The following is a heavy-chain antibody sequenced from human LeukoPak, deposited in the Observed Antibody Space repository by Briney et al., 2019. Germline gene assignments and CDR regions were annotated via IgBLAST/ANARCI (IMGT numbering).Heavy chain of an antibody. D-gene: IGHD3-10*01. CDR3: AREAPISDSGSYYKSLGY. J-gene: IGHJ4*02. Sequence: PSETLSLTCTVSGDSISGYYWSWIRQPPGKGLEWIGYIHFNGDTNYNPSLKSRVTLSVDTSKNQFSLQLTSVTAADTAVYYCAREAPISDSGSYYKSLGYWGQGTLVTVSS. V-gene: IGHV4-59*12. CDR1: GDSISGYY. CDR2: IHFNGDT.